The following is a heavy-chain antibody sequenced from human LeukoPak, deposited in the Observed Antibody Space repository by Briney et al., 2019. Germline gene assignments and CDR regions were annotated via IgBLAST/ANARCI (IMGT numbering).Heavy chain of an antibody. D-gene: IGHD3-22*01. CDR1: GFTLSIYA. V-gene: IGHV3-23*01. CDR2: ISGRGVTT. J-gene: IGHJ1*01. Sequence: AGGSLRLSCAASGFTLSIYAMSWVRQAPGKGLEWVSAISGRGVTTYYADSVKGRFTISRDNSKNTLYLQMNSLRAEDTAVYYCAKDQYDSSGYYPEYFHHWGQGTLVTVSS. CDR3: AKDQYDSSGYYPEYFHH.